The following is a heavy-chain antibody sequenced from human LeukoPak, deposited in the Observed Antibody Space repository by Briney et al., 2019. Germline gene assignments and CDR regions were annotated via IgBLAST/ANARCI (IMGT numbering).Heavy chain of an antibody. V-gene: IGHV3-21*01. J-gene: IGHJ4*02. Sequence: PGGSLRLSCAASGFTFSSYSMNWVRQAPGEGLEWVSSISSSSSYIYYADSVKGRFTISRDNAKNSLYLQMNSLRAEDTAVYYCARETTRGVSRVRPTGPGDYWGQGTLVTVSS. CDR1: GFTFSSYS. CDR3: ARETTRGVSRVRPTGPGDY. CDR2: ISSSSSYI. D-gene: IGHD1-14*01.